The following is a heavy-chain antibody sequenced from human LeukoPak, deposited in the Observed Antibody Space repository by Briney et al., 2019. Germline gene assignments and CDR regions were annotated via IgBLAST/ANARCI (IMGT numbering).Heavy chain of an antibody. D-gene: IGHD2-2*01. CDR3: ARQRRYCSSASCYFGWFDP. Sequence: SETLSLTCTVSGASISSSSSYWGWFRQPPGKGLEWIGIVYYSGNPYYNPSLKSRVTISVDTSKNQFSLKVTSVTAADTAVYYCARQRRYCSSASCYFGWFDPWGKGTLVTVPS. J-gene: IGHJ5*02. CDR1: GASISSSSSY. CDR2: VYYSGNP. V-gene: IGHV4-39*01.